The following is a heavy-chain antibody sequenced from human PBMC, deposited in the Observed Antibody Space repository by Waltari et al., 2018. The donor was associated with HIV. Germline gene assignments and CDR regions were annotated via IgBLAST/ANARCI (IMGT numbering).Heavy chain of an antibody. V-gene: IGHV1-18*01. D-gene: IGHD6-13*01. J-gene: IGHJ4*02. CDR2: IYSGNA. CDR3: ARVAAARQVDF. CDR1: GYTFTNFG. Sequence: QVQLVQSGGEVRKPGASVKVSCKPSGYTFTNFGRSWVRQAPGQGLEWMGWIYSGNANYAQKLQGRVTMTTDTSTSTAYMELRNLRSDDTAMYYCARVAAARQVDFWGQGTLVAVSS.